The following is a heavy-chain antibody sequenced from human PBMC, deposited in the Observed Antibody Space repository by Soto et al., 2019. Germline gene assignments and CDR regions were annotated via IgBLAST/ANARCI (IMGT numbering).Heavy chain of an antibody. V-gene: IGHV4-59*01. D-gene: IGHD1-1*01. J-gene: IGHJ6*02. Sequence: QVQLQESGPGLVKPSETLSLTCTVSGGSISSYYWSWIRQPPGKGLEWIGYIYYSGSTNYNPSLKSRVTTSVDTSKNQFSLKLSSVTAADTAVYYCARGTPYYYYGMDVWGQGTTVTVSS. CDR3: ARGTPYYYYGMDV. CDR1: GGSISSYY. CDR2: IYYSGST.